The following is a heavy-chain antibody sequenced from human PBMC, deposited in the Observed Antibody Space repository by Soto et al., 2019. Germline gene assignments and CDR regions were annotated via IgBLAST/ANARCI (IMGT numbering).Heavy chain of an antibody. Sequence: SEACCLTCTGSGGSMTPGNWWDLVRQSAGKGLEWIGEAHHSGRTNYNPSLKSRVTISVDKSKNHFSLKLSSVTAADTAVYYCARSEATGLDHWGQGTLVTVS. CDR3: ARSEATGLDH. CDR1: GGSMTPGNW. D-gene: IGHD1-26*01. V-gene: IGHV4-4*02. CDR2: AHHSGRT. J-gene: IGHJ4*02.